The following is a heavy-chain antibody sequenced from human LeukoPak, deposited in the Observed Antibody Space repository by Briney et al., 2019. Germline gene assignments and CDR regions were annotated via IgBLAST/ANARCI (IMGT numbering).Heavy chain of an antibody. CDR1: GFTFSSYA. V-gene: IGHV3-23*01. Sequence: GGSLRLSCAASGFTFSSYAMSWGRQAPGGGLEWVSAISDSGGSTYYADSVKGRFTISRDNSKNTLYLQMNSLRAEDTAVYYCAKDGGTGTTRPFDYWGQGTLVTVSS. CDR3: AKDGGTGTTRPFDY. D-gene: IGHD1-1*01. J-gene: IGHJ4*02. CDR2: ISDSGGST.